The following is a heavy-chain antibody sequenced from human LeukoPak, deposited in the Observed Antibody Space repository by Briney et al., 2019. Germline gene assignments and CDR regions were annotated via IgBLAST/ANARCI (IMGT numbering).Heavy chain of an antibody. CDR3: ARVSGYYNDDY. J-gene: IGHJ4*01. D-gene: IGHD3-9*01. V-gene: IGHV1-69*01. CDR1: GGTFSSYA. CDR2: IIPIFGTA. Sequence: SSVKVSRMASGGTFSSYAISWVRQAPGQGLEWMGGIIPIFGTANYAQKFQGRVTITAEESTSTASMELSSLSSADTAVYYCARVSGYYNDDYWGQGTMVTVSS.